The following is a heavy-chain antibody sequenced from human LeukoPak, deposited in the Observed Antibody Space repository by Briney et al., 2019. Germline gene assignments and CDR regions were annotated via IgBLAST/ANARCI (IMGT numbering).Heavy chain of an antibody. V-gene: IGHV4-34*01. J-gene: IGHJ6*02. CDR1: GGXLSGYY. CDR2: INHSGST. Sequence: PSETLSLTCAVYGGXLSGYYWSWIRQPPGKGLEWIGEINHSGSTNYNPSLKSRVTISVDTSKNQFSLKLSSVTAADTAVYYCARVRGYSYGLGVYYYYGMDVWGQGTTVTVSS. CDR3: ARVRGYSYGLGVYYYYGMDV. D-gene: IGHD5-18*01.